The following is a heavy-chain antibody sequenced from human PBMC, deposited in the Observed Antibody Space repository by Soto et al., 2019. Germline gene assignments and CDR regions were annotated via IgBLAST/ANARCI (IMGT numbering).Heavy chain of an antibody. CDR2: MNPNSGNT. V-gene: IGHV1-8*01. CDR3: ASVITMVRGVIGPYYMDV. J-gene: IGHJ6*03. Sequence: QVQLVQSGAEVKKPGASVKVSCKASGYTATSYDINWVRQATGQGLEWMGWMNPNSGNTGYAQKFQGRVTMTRNTSISTAFMDLSILRSEDTAVYYCASVITMVRGVIGPYYMDVWDNGTTVTVSS. D-gene: IGHD3-10*01. CDR1: GYTATSYD.